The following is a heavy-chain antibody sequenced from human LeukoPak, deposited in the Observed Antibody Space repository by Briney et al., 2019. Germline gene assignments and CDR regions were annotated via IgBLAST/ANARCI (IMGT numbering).Heavy chain of an antibody. Sequence: PGGSLRLSCAASGXTFSSYSMNWVRQAPGKGLEWVSYISGSSSTIYYADFVNGRFTISRDNAKNSLYLQMNSLRDEDTAVYYCSIGGGYFQHWGQGTLVIVSS. CDR2: ISGSSSTI. V-gene: IGHV3-48*02. CDR3: SIGGGYFQH. J-gene: IGHJ1*01. CDR1: GXTFSSYS. D-gene: IGHD3-16*01.